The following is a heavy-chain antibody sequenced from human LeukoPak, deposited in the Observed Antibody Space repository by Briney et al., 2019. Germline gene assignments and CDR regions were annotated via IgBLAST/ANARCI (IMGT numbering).Heavy chain of an antibody. J-gene: IGHJ4*02. CDR1: GYTFTSCY. Sequence: VASVKVSCKASGYTFTSCYMHWVRQAPGQGLEWMGIINPSGGSTSYAQKFQGRVTMTRDTSTSTVYMELSSLRSEDTAVYYCARAQRSGYEDHWGQGTLVTVSS. CDR2: INPSGGST. V-gene: IGHV1-46*01. CDR3: ARAQRSGYEDH. D-gene: IGHD3-22*01.